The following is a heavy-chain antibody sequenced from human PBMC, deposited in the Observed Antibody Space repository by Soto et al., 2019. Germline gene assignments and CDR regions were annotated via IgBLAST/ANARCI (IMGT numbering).Heavy chain of an antibody. J-gene: IGHJ4*02. CDR3: ARKGYSSSRTGGTGTPIDY. CDR1: GGSFSGYY. V-gene: IGHV4-34*01. D-gene: IGHD6-13*01. CDR2: INHSGST. Sequence: SETLSLTCAVYGGSFSGYYWSWIRQPPGKGLEWIGEINHSGSTNYNPSLKSRVTISVDTSKNQFSLKLSSVTAADTAVYYCARKGYSSSRTGGTGTPIDYWGQGTLVTVSS.